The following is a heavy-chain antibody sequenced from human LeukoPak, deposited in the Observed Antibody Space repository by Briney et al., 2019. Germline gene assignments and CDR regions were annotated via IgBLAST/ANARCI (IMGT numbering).Heavy chain of an antibody. Sequence: ASVKVSCKASGYTFTSYYMHWVRQAPGQGLEWMGWINPNSGGTNYAQKFQGRVTMTRDTSISTAYMELSRLRSDDTPVYYCAVLIGAPSARIFDCWGQGTLVTVSS. D-gene: IGHD3-16*01. CDR3: AVLIGAPSARIFDC. CDR1: GYTFTSYY. CDR2: INPNSGGT. J-gene: IGHJ4*02. V-gene: IGHV1-2*02.